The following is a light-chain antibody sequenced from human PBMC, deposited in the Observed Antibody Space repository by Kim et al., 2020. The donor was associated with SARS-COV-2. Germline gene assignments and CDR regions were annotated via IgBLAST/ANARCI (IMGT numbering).Light chain of an antibody. CDR3: QQANSFPQT. V-gene: IGKV1-12*01. CDR2: AAA. Sequence: ASVGYRVTISCRARQGISSWLAWYQQKPGKAPKLLIYAAASLQSGVPSRFSGSGSGTDFTLTISSLQPEDFASYYCQQANSFPQTFGQGTKVDIK. CDR1: QGISSW. J-gene: IGKJ1*01.